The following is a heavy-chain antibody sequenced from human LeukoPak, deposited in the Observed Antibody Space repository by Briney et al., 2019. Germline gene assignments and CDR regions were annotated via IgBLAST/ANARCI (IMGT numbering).Heavy chain of an antibody. CDR2: IYYSGST. V-gene: IGHV4-39*07. Sequence: SETLSLTCTVSGGSISSSSYYWGWIRQPPGKGLEWIGSIYYSGSTYYNPSLKSRVTISVDTSKNQFSLKLSSVTAADTAVYYCARDEREMATHYWYFDLWGRGTLATVSS. J-gene: IGHJ2*01. CDR1: GGSISSSSYY. D-gene: IGHD5-24*01. CDR3: ARDEREMATHYWYFDL.